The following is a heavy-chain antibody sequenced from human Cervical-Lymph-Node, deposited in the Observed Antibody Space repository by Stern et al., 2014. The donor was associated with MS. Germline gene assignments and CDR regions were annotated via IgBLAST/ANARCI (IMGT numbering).Heavy chain of an antibody. D-gene: IGHD5-12*01. CDR3: GRGMDIVATEIDY. V-gene: IGHV1-8*01. CDR2: MNPNSGNT. Sequence: QVQLVESGAEVKKPGASVKVSCKASGYTFTSYDINWVRQATGQGLEWMGWMNPNSGNTGYAQKFQGRVTMTRNTSISTAYMELSSLRSEDTAMYYCGRGMDIVATEIDYWGQGTLVTVSS. J-gene: IGHJ4*02. CDR1: GYTFTSYD.